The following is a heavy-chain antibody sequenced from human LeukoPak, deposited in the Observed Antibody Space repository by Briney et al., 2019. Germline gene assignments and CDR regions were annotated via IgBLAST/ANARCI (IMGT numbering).Heavy chain of an antibody. CDR1: GGSISSYY. V-gene: IGHV4-59*08. D-gene: IGHD5-24*01. Sequence: PSETLSLTCTVSGGSISSYYWSWIRQPPGKGLEWIGYIYYSGSTNYNPSLKSRVTISVDTSKNQFSLKLSSVTAADTAVYYCARQDGYYNHADYWGQGTLVTVSS. CDR2: IYYSGST. CDR3: ARQDGYYNHADY. J-gene: IGHJ4*02.